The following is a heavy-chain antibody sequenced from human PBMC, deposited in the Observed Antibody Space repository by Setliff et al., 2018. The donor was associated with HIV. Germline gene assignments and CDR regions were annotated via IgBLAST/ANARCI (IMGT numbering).Heavy chain of an antibody. CDR3: ARGGGAGTTVYYYMDV. Sequence: GGSLRLSCAASRITFSSNSMNWVRQAPGKGLEWVSSISSSSRYIYYADSVKGRFTIARDSAKNSLYLQMNSLRDEDTAVYYCARGGGAGTTVYYYMDVWGKGTTVTVSS. V-gene: IGHV3-21*01. CDR2: ISSSSRYI. CDR1: RITFSSNS. J-gene: IGHJ6*03. D-gene: IGHD1-7*01.